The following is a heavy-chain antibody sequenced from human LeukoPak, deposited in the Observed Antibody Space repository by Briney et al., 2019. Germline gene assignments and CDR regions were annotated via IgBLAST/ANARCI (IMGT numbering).Heavy chain of an antibody. Sequence: GGSLRLSCAASGFNVSGDFMSWVRQAPGKGLEWVSVIYSDGSTYYADSVKGRFTISRDNSKNTLDLQMTGLRAEDTAVYYCARERGRGRDSPWFDYWGQGTLVTVSS. D-gene: IGHD1-26*01. CDR3: ARERGRGRDSPWFDY. CDR2: IYSDGST. J-gene: IGHJ4*02. CDR1: GFNVSGDF. V-gene: IGHV3-53*01.